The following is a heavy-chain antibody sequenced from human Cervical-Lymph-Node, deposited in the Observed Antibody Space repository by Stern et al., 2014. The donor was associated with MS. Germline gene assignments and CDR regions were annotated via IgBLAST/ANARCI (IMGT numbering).Heavy chain of an antibody. J-gene: IGHJ4*02. V-gene: IGHV1-2*02. CDR3: ARDGPLTGDLFDY. CDR2: INPNNGGT. Sequence: VQLVESGAEVKKPGASVKVSCKASGYTFIGYYMHWVRQAPGQGLEWMGWINPNNGGTKYAQKFQGRVSVTRDTSISTAYMELSGLRSDDTALYYCARDGPLTGDLFDYWGQGTLVTVSS. CDR1: GYTFIGYY. D-gene: IGHD7-27*01.